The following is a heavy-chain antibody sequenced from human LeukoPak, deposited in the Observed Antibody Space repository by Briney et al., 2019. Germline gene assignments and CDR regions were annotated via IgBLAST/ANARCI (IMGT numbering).Heavy chain of an antibody. Sequence: GGSLRLSCAASGFTFSSYEMNWVRQAPGKGLEWVSYISSSGSTIYYADSVKGRFTISRDNAKNSLYLQMNSLRAEDTAVYYXXXEHDYGXLYFDXWGQGTXVTVXS. J-gene: IGHJ4*02. CDR2: ISSSGSTI. CDR3: XXEHDYGXLYFDX. CDR1: GFTFSSYE. V-gene: IGHV3-48*03. D-gene: IGHD4-17*01.